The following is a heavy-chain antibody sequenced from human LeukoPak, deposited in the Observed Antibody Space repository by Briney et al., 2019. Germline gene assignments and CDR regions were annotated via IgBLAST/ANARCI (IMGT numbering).Heavy chain of an antibody. CDR3: ARAPFQTMIVVVENAFDI. CDR1: GGSISSGDYY. Sequence: SQTLSLTCTVSGGSISSGDYYWRWIRQPPGKGLKWIGYIYYSGSTYYNPTLKSRVTISVDTSKNQFSLKLSSVTAADTAVYYCARAPFQTMIVVVENAFDIWGQGTMVTVSS. D-gene: IGHD3-22*01. V-gene: IGHV4-30-4*08. CDR2: IYYSGST. J-gene: IGHJ3*02.